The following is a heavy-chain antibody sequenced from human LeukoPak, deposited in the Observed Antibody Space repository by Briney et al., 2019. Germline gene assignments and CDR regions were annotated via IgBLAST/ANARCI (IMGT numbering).Heavy chain of an antibody. V-gene: IGHV3-7*01. CDR3: ARDDVVRGVITDY. J-gene: IGHJ4*02. CDR2: IKQDGSEK. Sequence: GGSLRLSCAASGFTFSSYWMSWVRQAPGKGLEWVANIKQDGSEKYYVDSVKRRFTISRDNAKNSLYLQMNSLRAEDTAVYYCARDDVVRGVITDYWGQGTLVTVSS. D-gene: IGHD3-10*01. CDR1: GFTFSSYW.